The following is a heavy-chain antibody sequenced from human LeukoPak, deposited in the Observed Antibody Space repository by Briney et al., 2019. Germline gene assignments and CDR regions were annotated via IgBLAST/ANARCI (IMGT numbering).Heavy chain of an antibody. J-gene: IGHJ5*02. Sequence: PSETLSLTCTVSGGSISSYYWSWIRQPPGKGLEWIGYIYYSGSTNYNPSLKSRVTISVDTSKNQFYLKLSSVTAADTAVYYCARDRLYCSSTSCSGDWFDPWGQGTLVTVSS. V-gene: IGHV4-59*01. D-gene: IGHD2-2*01. CDR1: GGSISSYY. CDR2: IYYSGST. CDR3: ARDRLYCSSTSCSGDWFDP.